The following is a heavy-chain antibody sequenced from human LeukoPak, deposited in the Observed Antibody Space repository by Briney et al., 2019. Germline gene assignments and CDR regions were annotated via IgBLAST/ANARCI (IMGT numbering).Heavy chain of an antibody. V-gene: IGHV3-7*01. J-gene: IGHJ5*02. CDR2: IKQDGSEK. Sequence: GGSLRLSCVCSGFTFSTYWMSWVRQAPGKGLEWVANIKQDGSEKYYIDSVQGRFTVSRDNAKNSLFLQVDSLRDEDTGVYYCARGWGSSGPGDLWGPGTLVTVS. CDR1: GFTFSTYW. D-gene: IGHD6-19*01. CDR3: ARGWGSSGPGDL.